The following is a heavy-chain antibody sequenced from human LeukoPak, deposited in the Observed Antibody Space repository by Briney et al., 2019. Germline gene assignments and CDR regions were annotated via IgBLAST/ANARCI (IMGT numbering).Heavy chain of an antibody. V-gene: IGHV3-53*01. Sequence: GGSLRLSCAASGFTVGNNSMSWARQSPGKGLEWVSVIYSGGSKYNEESVIGRFTVSRDNSRNTLFLQMNNLRAEDTALYFCASAREYYGSAKCYEYFQHWGQGTLVIVSS. CDR3: ASAREYYGSAKCYEYFQH. D-gene: IGHD2-2*01. CDR2: IYSGGSK. CDR1: GFTVGNNS. J-gene: IGHJ1*01.